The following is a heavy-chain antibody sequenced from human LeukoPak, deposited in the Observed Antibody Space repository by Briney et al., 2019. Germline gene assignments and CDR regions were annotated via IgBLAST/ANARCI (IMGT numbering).Heavy chain of an antibody. CDR3: ARLSGVFGENDY. Sequence: PSETLSLTCTVSGGSISSRSYYWGWIRQPPGKGLGWIGSIYYSGSSYYNPSLKSRVTISVDTSKNQFSLKLSSVTAADTAVYYCARLSGVFGENDYWGQGTLVTVSS. J-gene: IGHJ4*02. CDR2: IYYSGSS. CDR1: GGSISSRSYY. V-gene: IGHV4-39*01. D-gene: IGHD4-17*01.